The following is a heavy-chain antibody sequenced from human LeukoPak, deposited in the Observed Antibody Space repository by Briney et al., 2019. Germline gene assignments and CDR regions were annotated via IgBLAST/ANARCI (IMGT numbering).Heavy chain of an antibody. CDR2: IRYDGSNK. Sequence: GGSLRLSCAASGFTFSSYGMHWVRQAPGKGLEWVAFIRYDGSNKYYADSVKGRFTISRDNSKNTLYLQMNSLRAEDTAVYYCARCGPFSLETYHQWLVKQRKYNWFDPWGQGTLVTVSS. D-gene: IGHD6-19*01. J-gene: IGHJ5*02. CDR1: GFTFSSYG. CDR3: ARCGPFSLETYHQWLVKQRKYNWFDP. V-gene: IGHV3-30*02.